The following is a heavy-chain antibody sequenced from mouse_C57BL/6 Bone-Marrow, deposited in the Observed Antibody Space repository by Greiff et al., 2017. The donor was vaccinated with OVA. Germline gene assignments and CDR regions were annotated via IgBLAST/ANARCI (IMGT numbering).Heavy chain of an antibody. D-gene: IGHD3-1*01. V-gene: IGHV7-3*01. J-gene: IGHJ4*01. CDR1: GFTFTDYY. Sequence: EVQLQESGGGLVQPGGSLSLSCAASGFTFTDYYMSWVRQPPGKALEWLGFIRNKANGYTTEYSASVKGRFTISRDNSQSILYLQMNALRAEDSATYYCASPRGMDYWGQGTSVTVSS. CDR3: ASPRGMDY. CDR2: IRNKANGYTT.